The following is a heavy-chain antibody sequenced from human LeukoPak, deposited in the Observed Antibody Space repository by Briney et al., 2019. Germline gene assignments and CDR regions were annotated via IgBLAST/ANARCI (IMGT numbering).Heavy chain of an antibody. CDR3: AKALATSGATTGLLDE. CDR2: ISGSGGRT. J-gene: IGHJ4*02. D-gene: IGHD1-26*01. Sequence: GGSLRLSCAASGFTFSSNAMSWVRQAPGKGLEWVSAISGSGGRTYHAESVKGRFTISSDNSKNTLYMQMNSLRADDTAVYYCAKALATSGATTGLLDEWGRGTLVTVSS. V-gene: IGHV3-23*01. CDR1: GFTFSSNA.